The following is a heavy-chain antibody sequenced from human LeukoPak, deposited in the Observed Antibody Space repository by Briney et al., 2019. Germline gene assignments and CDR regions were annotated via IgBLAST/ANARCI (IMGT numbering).Heavy chain of an antibody. CDR3: ARPKSSSWSGFDY. J-gene: IGHJ4*02. D-gene: IGHD6-13*01. CDR1: GYSFTNYW. Sequence: GESLTISCKGSGYSFTNYWIGWVRQMPGKGLEWIGIIYPGDSDTVYTPSSQGQVTISADRSISSAYLQWSSLKASDTAIYYCARPKSSSWSGFDYWGQGTLVTVSS. V-gene: IGHV5-51*01. CDR2: IYPGDSDT.